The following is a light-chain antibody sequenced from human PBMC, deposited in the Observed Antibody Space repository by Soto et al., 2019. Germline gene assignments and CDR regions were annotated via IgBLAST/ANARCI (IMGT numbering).Light chain of an antibody. V-gene: IGLV2-14*01. CDR2: EVS. CDR3: SSYTSSSTPYV. Sequence: QSVLTHPASVSGSPGQSITISCTGTSSDVGGYNYVSWYQQHPGKAPKLMIYEVSNRPSGVSNRFSGYKSGNTASLTISGLQAEDEADYYCSSYTSSSTPYVFGTGTKVTVL. CDR1: SSDVGGYNY. J-gene: IGLJ1*01.